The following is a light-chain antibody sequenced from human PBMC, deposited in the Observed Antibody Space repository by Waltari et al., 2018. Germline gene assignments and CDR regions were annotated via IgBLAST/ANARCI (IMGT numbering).Light chain of an antibody. CDR2: DAS. CDR3: QQRSKWPWA. J-gene: IGKJ1*01. V-gene: IGKV3-11*01. Sequence: EIVLTQSPATLSLSPGARAPLSCRASQSVSSSLAWYQHKPGQAPRPLIYDASISVTGIPARFSGSGSGTDFTLTISSLEPEDFAVYYCQQRSKWPWAFGQGTKVEIK. CDR1: QSVSSS.